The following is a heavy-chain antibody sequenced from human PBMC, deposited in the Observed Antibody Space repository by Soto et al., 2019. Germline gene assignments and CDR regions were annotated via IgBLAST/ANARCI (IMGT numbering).Heavy chain of an antibody. CDR2: SYYRGST. D-gene: IGHD2-8*01. CDR1: GGSISRGGYY. V-gene: IGHV4-31*03. J-gene: IGHJ6*03. CDR3: ARVGTNGDYYYYYMDV. Sequence: QVQLQESGPGLVKPSQTLSLTCTVSGGSISRGGYYWSWIRQHPGKGLEWIGYSYYRGSTYYTPSPKSRVTISVDTSKNQFSLKLSSVTAADTAVYYCARVGTNGDYYYYYMDVWGKGTTVTVSS.